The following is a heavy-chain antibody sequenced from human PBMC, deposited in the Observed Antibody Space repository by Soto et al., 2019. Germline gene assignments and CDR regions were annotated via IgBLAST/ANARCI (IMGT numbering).Heavy chain of an antibody. CDR1: GFTFSSYD. CDR3: ARSSPVHPLEWLSHYGMDV. D-gene: IGHD3-3*01. J-gene: IGHJ6*02. CDR2: IGTAGDT. V-gene: IGHV3-13*01. Sequence: EVQLVESGGGLVQPGGSLRLSCAASGFTFSSYDMHWVRQATGKGLEWVSAIGTAGDTYYPGSVKGRFTISRENAKNSLYLQMNSLRAGDTAVYYCARSSPVHPLEWLSHYGMDVWGQGTTVTVSS.